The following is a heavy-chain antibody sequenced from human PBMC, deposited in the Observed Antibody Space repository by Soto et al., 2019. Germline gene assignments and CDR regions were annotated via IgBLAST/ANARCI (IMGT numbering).Heavy chain of an antibody. J-gene: IGHJ4*02. CDR1: GYTFTSYG. D-gene: IGHD3-22*01. Sequence: QVPLVQSGAEVKKPGASVKVSCKASGYTFTSYGISWVRQAPGQGLEWMGWISAYNGNTNYAQKLQGRVTMTTDTSTSTAYMELRSLRSDDTAVYYCARAFTRYYYDSSGYYESFDYWGQGTLVTVSS. V-gene: IGHV1-18*04. CDR2: ISAYNGNT. CDR3: ARAFTRYYYDSSGYYESFDY.